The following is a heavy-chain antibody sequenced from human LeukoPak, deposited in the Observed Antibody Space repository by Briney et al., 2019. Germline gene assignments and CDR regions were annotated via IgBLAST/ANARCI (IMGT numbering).Heavy chain of an antibody. V-gene: IGHV3-21*04. CDR3: AKRYIGNYYFDY. D-gene: IGHD3-16*02. CDR1: GFTFSSYS. J-gene: IGHJ4*02. Sequence: GESLRLSCAASGFTFSSYSMNWVRQAPGKGLEWVSSISSSSSYIYYVDSVKGRFTISRDNSKNTLYLQMNSLRAEDTAVYYCAKRYIGNYYFDYWGQGTLVTVSS. CDR2: ISSSSSYI.